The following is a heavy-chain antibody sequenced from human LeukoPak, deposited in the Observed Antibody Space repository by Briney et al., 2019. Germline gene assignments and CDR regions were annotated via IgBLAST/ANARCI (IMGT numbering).Heavy chain of an antibody. CDR1: GFTFDDYA. CDR3: TKDMIRAIFGQGYYHYYGMDV. V-gene: IGHV3-43*02. J-gene: IGHJ6*02. CDR2: ISGDGGST. Sequence: GGSLRLSCAASGFTFDDYAMHWVRQVPEKGLEWVCFISGDGGSTYYADSVKGRFTVSRDNRKKSLHLQMNSLRPEDTALYYCTKDMIRAIFGQGYYHYYGMDVWGQGTTVTVSS. D-gene: IGHD3-3*01.